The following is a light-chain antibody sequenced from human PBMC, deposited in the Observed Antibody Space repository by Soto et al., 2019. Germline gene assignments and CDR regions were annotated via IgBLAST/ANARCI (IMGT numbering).Light chain of an antibody. CDR2: GAS. Sequence: EIVMTQSPATLSVSPGERATLSCRASQSVSSNLAWYQQKPGQAPRLLIYGASTRATGIPVRFSGSGSGTEFTLTISSLQSEDSATYYCQQYRSWPRTFGQGSKVEI. CDR1: QSVSSN. J-gene: IGKJ1*01. V-gene: IGKV3-15*01. CDR3: QQYRSWPRT.